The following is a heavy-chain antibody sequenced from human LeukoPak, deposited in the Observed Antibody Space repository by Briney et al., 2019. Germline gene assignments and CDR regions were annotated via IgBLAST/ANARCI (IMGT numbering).Heavy chain of an antibody. D-gene: IGHD3-3*01. CDR1: GYTFTGYY. V-gene: IGHV1-18*04. J-gene: IGHJ3*02. CDR3: ARDKWAVTIFGVVPPREAFDI. CDR2: ISTHNGKT. Sequence: ASVRVSCKASGYTFTGYYMHWVRQAPGQGLEWMGWISTHNGKTNYAQKVQGRVTMTTDTSTSTAYMELRSLRSDDTAVYYCARDKWAVTIFGVVPPREAFDIWGQGTMVTVSS.